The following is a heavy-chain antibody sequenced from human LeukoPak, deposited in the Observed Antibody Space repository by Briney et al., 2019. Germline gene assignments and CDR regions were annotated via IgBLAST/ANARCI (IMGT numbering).Heavy chain of an antibody. CDR3: ARDLGATGEPDY. Sequence: GGSLRLSCAASGFTVGSNYMNWVRQAPGKGLEWITYSSFSGDITYYADSVKGRFTTSRDNGKNSLYLQMNSLRVDDTAVYYCARDLGATGEPDYWGQGTLVTVSS. D-gene: IGHD7-27*01. CDR2: SSFSGDIT. J-gene: IGHJ4*02. CDR1: GFTVGSNY. V-gene: IGHV3-48*01.